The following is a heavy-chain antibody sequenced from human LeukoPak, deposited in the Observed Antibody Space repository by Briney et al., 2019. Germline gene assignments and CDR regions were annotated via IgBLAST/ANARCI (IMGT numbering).Heavy chain of an antibody. CDR1: GGSISSGGYY. D-gene: IGHD3-22*01. CDR3: ARQYYYDSHTFDY. V-gene: IGHV4-61*08. CDR2: IYYSGST. Sequence: SETLSLTCTVSGGSISSGGYYWSWIRQPPGKGLEWIGYIYYSGSTSYNPSLKSRVTISVDTSKNQFSLKLSSVTAADTAVYYCARQYYYDSHTFDYWGQGTLVTVSS. J-gene: IGHJ4*02.